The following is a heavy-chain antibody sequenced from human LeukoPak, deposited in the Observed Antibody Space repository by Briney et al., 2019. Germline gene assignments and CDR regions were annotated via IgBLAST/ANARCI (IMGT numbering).Heavy chain of an antibody. V-gene: IGHV3-7*03. CDR1: GFTFSSYW. CDR3: AKRLMTSSTWYYFDY. J-gene: IGHJ4*02. Sequence: GGSLRLSCAASGFTFSSYWMSWVRQAPGKGLEWVANIKQDGSEKYYVDSVKGRFTISRDNAKNSLYLQMNSLRAEDTALYFCAKRLMTSSTWYYFDYWGQGTLVTVSS. D-gene: IGHD6-13*01. CDR2: IKQDGSEK.